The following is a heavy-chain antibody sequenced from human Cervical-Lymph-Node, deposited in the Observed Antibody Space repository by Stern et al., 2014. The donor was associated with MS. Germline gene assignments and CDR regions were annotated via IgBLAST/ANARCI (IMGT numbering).Heavy chain of an antibody. J-gene: IGHJ4*02. CDR3: ASGYWNSFDY. Sequence: EVQLEESGGGLVQPGGSLKLSCTAPGFTFSNYAMSWVRQAPGKGLEWVSGISGSGSSTYYADSVKGRFTISRDNSKKTLSLQMNSLRADDTAIYYCASGYWNSFDYWGQGTLVTVSS. D-gene: IGHD5-18*01. CDR1: GFTFSNYA. V-gene: IGHV3-23*04. CDR2: ISGSGSST.